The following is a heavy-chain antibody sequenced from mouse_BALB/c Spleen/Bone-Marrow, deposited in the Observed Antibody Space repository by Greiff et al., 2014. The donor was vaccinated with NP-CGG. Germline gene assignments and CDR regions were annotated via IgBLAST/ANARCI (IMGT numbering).Heavy chain of an antibody. Sequence: VQVVESGAELVWPGASVKLSCKTSGYIFTSYWIHWVQQRSGQGLEWIARIYPGTGSSYYNEKFKGKATLTADKSSSTAYMQLNSLKSEDSAVYFCARTSNPSMDYWGQGTSVTVSS. D-gene: IGHD2-5*01. CDR2: IYPGTGSS. CDR1: GYIFTSYW. CDR3: ARTSNPSMDY. V-gene: IGHV1S132*01. J-gene: IGHJ4*01.